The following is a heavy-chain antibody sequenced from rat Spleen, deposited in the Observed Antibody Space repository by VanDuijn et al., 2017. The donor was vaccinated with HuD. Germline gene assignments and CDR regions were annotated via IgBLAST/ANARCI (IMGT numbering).Heavy chain of an antibody. CDR2: IWGDGST. Sequence: QVQLKESGPGLVQPSQTLSLTCPVSGFSLTNYGVTWVRQPPGKGLEWMGGIWGDGSTNYKSALKSRLSISRDTSKTQVFLKMNSLQTEDTAIYFCTRAGYGGYTAWGQGVMVTVSS. D-gene: IGHD1-11*01. CDR1: GFSLTNYG. V-gene: IGHV2-13*01. CDR3: TRAGYGGYTA. J-gene: IGHJ2*01.